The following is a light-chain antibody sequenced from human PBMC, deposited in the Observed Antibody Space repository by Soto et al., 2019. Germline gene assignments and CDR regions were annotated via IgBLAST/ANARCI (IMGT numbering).Light chain of an antibody. CDR1: ESIDNW. CDR3: QHYNSYSEA. V-gene: IGKV1-5*01. Sequence: DIQVTQSPSTLSASVGDAVTITCRASESIDNWLAWYQQKPGKAPKLLIFAASTLVQGVPSKFSGRGSGTEFTLTISSLQADDFATYYCQHYNSYSEAFGQGTKVDIK. J-gene: IGKJ1*01. CDR2: AAS.